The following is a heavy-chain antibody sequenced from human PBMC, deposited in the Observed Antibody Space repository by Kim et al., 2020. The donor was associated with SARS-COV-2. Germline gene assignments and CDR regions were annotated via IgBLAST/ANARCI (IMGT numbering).Heavy chain of an antibody. V-gene: IGHV1-8*01. CDR3: ARGPATNYFGM. J-gene: IGHJ6*01. D-gene: IGHD2-15*01. CDR2: MNPDSGNT. Sequence: ASVKVSCKASGYTFTSYAIHWVRQAPGQGLEWMGWMNPDSGNTSYAQKFQGRVTMTSDTSTNTAYMELSSLRSEDTAFYYFARGPATNYFGM. CDR1: GYTFTSYA.